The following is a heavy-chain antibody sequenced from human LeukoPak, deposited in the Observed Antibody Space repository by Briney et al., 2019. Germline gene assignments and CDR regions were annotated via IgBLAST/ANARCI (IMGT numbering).Heavy chain of an antibody. D-gene: IGHD3-22*01. CDR2: ISAYNGNT. CDR3: ARVVDYYDSSGGYYFDY. Sequence: ASVKVSCKASGYTLTSYGISWVRQAPGQGLEWMGWISAYNGNTNYAQKLQGRVTMTTDTSTSTAYMELRSLRSDDTAVYYCARVVDYYDSSGGYYFDYWGQGTLVTVSS. V-gene: IGHV1-18*01. CDR1: GYTLTSYG. J-gene: IGHJ4*02.